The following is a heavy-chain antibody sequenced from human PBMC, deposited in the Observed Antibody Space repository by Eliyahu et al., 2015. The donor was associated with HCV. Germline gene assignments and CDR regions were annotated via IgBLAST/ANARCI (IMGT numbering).Heavy chain of an antibody. V-gene: IGHV4-59*01. D-gene: IGHD6-13*01. J-gene: IGHJ4*02. Sequence: MDLRGIGYIYYSGSTNYNPSLKSRVTISVDTSKNQFSLKLSSVTAADTAVYYCARVHENSSSWSVYFDYWGQGTLVTVSS. CDR3: ARVHENSSSWSVYFDY. CDR2: IYYSGST.